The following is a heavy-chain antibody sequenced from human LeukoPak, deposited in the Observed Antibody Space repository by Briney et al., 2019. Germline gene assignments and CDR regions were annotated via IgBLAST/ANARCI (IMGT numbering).Heavy chain of an antibody. J-gene: IGHJ4*02. CDR2: ISTVSTYT. CDR1: GFTFSDYS. V-gene: IGHV3-21*01. D-gene: IGHD5-24*01. CDR3: ARRWDAYNWIFDY. Sequence: PGGSLRLSCAASGFTFSDYSMNWVRQAPGKGLEWVASISTVSTYTFYAESLKGRISISRDNAKNSLILQMSSLRADDTAVYYCARRWDAYNWIFDYWGQGTLVTVSS.